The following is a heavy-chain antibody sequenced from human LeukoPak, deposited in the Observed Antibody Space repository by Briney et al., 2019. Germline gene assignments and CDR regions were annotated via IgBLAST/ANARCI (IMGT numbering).Heavy chain of an antibody. J-gene: IGHJ5*02. V-gene: IGHV1-2*02. Sequence: ASVKVSCKASGYTFTGYYMHWVRQAPGQGLEWMGWINPNSGGTNYAQKFQGRVTMTRDTSISTAYMELSRLRSDDTAVYYCARGAGSYSNWFDPWGQGTLVTVSS. CDR3: ARGAGSYSNWFDP. CDR2: INPNSGGT. D-gene: IGHD1-26*01. CDR1: GYTFTGYY.